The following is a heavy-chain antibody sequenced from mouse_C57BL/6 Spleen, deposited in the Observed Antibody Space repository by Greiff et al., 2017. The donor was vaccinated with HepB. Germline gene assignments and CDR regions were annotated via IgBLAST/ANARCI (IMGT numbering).Heavy chain of an antibody. CDR2: INPNNGGT. CDR3: ARLLQLDYSAMDY. Sequence: VQLQQSGPELVKPGASVKIPCKASGYTFTDYNMDWVKQSHGKSLEWIGDINPNNGGTIYNQKFKGKATLTVDKSSSTAYMERRSLTSEDTAVYYCARLLQLDYSAMDYWGQGTSVTVSS. D-gene: IGHD4-1*02. J-gene: IGHJ4*01. CDR1: GYTFTDYN. V-gene: IGHV1-18*01.